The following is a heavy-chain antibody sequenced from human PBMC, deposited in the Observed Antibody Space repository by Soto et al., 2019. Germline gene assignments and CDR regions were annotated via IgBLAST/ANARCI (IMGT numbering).Heavy chain of an antibody. CDR3: ARPKTIGAAAGKGWFDP. J-gene: IGHJ5*02. CDR1: GGSISSYY. Sequence: SETLSLTCSVSGGSISSYYCSWIRQPPGKGLEWIGNIFYSGSTNYTPSLKSRLIISVDPSKNQFSLKLTSVTAADTAMYYCARPKTIGAAAGKGWFDPWGQGTLVTVSS. D-gene: IGHD6-13*01. CDR2: IFYSGST. V-gene: IGHV4-59*08.